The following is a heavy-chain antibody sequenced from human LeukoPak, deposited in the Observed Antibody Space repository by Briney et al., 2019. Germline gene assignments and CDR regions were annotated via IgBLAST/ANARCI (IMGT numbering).Heavy chain of an antibody. J-gene: IGHJ5*02. V-gene: IGHV4-59*01. D-gene: IGHD6-19*01. CDR1: GGSISSYY. CDR3: ARDSSGVRSNWFDP. CDR2: IYYSGST. Sequence: TSETLSLTCTVSGGSISSYYWSWIRQPPGKGLERIGYIYYSGSTNYNPSLKSRVTISVDTSKNQFSLKLSSVTAADTAVYYCARDSSGVRSNWFDPWGQGTLVTVSS.